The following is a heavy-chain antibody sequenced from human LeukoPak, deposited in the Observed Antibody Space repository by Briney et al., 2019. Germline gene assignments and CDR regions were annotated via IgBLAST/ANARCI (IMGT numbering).Heavy chain of an antibody. D-gene: IGHD3-10*01. J-gene: IGHJ4*02. CDR1: GSSFTSYW. V-gene: IGHV5-51*01. CDR3: ARHFRYYYGSGSYQLVDWGY. CDR2: IYPGDSDT. Sequence: GGSLQISCQGSGSSFTSYWIGWVRQLPGKGLEGMGIIYPGDSDTRYSPSFQGQVTISADKSISTAYLQWSSLKASDTAMYYCARHFRYYYGSGSYQLVDWGYWGQGTLVTVSS.